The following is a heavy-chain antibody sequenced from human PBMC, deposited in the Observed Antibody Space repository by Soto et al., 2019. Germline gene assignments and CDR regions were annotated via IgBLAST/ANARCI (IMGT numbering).Heavy chain of an antibody. V-gene: IGHV3-48*01. D-gene: IGHD2-2*01. CDR2: ISSSGSTI. CDR1: GFTFNSYT. J-gene: IGHJ3*01. CDR3: ARMPSGYCSSRGCDAFDF. Sequence: EVQLVESGGGLVQPGGSLRLSCVASGFTFNSYTLNWVRRAPGKGLEWVSYISSSGSTIHYADSVKGRFTISRDNAKKSLFLQMNSLRAEDTAVYYCARMPSGYCSSRGCDAFDFWGQGTMVTVSS.